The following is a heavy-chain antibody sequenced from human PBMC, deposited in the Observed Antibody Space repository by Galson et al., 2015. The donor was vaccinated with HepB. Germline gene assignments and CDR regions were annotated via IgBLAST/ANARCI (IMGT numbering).Heavy chain of an antibody. Sequence: SLRLSCAASGFTFDDYGMSWVRQAPGKGLEWVSGINWNGGSTGYADSVKGRFTISRDNAKNSLYLRMNSLRAEDTALYHCARDEYCSSTSCPFDYWGQGTLVTVSS. CDR3: ARDEYCSSTSCPFDY. CDR1: GFTFDDYG. V-gene: IGHV3-20*01. CDR2: INWNGGST. D-gene: IGHD2-2*01. J-gene: IGHJ4*02.